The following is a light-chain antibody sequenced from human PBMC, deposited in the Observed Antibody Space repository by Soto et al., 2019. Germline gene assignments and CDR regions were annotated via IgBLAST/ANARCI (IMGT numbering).Light chain of an antibody. J-gene: IGKJ1*01. CDR2: GAS. CDR3: QQYNTCLWT. CDR1: QSVNAN. V-gene: IGKV3-15*01. Sequence: EVVMTQSPATLSVSPGERATLSCRASQSVNANLAWYQQKPGQAPRLLIHGASNRATGIPARFSGSGFGTEFIPTIRSRQSVDFAVYYCQQYNTCLWTFGQGTKEEIK.